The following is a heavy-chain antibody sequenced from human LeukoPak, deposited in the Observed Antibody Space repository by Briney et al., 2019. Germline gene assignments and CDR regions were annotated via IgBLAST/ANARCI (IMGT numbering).Heavy chain of an antibody. V-gene: IGHV1-18*01. CDR3: ARDPRDIAVVPAALYYFDF. CDR2: ISAYNGNT. Sequence: GASVKVSCKASGYTFTSYGISWVRQAPGQGLEWMGWISAYNGNTNYAQKLQGRVTMTTDTSTSTAYMELRSLRSEDTAVYYCARDPRDIAVVPAALYYFDFWGQGTLVTVSS. CDR1: GYTFTSYG. D-gene: IGHD2-2*01. J-gene: IGHJ4*02.